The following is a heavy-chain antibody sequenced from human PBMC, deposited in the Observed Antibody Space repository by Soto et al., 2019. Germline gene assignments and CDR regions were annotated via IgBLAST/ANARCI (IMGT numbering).Heavy chain of an antibody. Sequence: GGSLRLSCAASGFTFDDYAMHWVRQAPGKGLERVSGINWNSGSIGYADSVKGRLTISRDNAKPSLYLQMNSLRAEDTALYYCAKDSGSGSYAANDYCYGMDVWGQGTRVTGPS. CDR1: GFTFDDYA. CDR2: INWNSGSI. V-gene: IGHV3-9*01. J-gene: IGHJ6*02. D-gene: IGHD3-10*01. CDR3: AKDSGSGSYAANDYCYGMDV.